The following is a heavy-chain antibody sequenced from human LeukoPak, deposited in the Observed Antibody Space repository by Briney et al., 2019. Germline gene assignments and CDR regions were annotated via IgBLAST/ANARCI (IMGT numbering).Heavy chain of an antibody. J-gene: IGHJ6*03. D-gene: IGHD3-9*01. V-gene: IGHV4-34*01. CDR1: GGSLSGYF. Sequence: SETLSLTCAVYGGSLSGYFWSWIRQPPGKGLEWIGEIHHTGATNYNPSLKSRVSISLDMSKNQLSLEMRSVTASDTAVYYCARGRLDYYYMDVWAEGPRSPSP. CDR2: IHHTGAT. CDR3: ARGRLDYYYMDV.